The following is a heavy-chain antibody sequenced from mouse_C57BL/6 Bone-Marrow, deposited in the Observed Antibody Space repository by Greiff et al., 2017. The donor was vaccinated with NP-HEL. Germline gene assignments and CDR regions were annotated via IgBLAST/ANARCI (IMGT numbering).Heavy chain of an antibody. D-gene: IGHD1-1*01. CDR2: INPNNGGT. Sequence: EVQLQQSGPELVKPGASVKISCKASGYTFTDYYMNWVKQSHGKSLEWIGDINPNNGGTSYNQKFKGKATLTVDKSSSTAYMELRSLTSEDSAVYYCAPSTTVVLYAMDYWGQGTSVTVSS. V-gene: IGHV1-26*01. J-gene: IGHJ4*01. CDR1: GYTFTDYY. CDR3: APSTTVVLYAMDY.